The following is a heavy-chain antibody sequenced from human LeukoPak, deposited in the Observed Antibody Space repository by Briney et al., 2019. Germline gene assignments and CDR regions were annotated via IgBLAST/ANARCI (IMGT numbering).Heavy chain of an antibody. Sequence: GGSLRLSCAASGFTFSSYWMHWVRQAPGKGLVWVSRINSDGSSTSYADSVKGRFTISRDNAKNTLYLQMNSLRAEDTAVYYCTEGIAPAGIDYWGQGTLVTVSS. CDR1: GFTFSSYW. CDR3: TEGIAPAGIDY. CDR2: INSDGSST. D-gene: IGHD6-13*01. V-gene: IGHV3-74*01. J-gene: IGHJ4*02.